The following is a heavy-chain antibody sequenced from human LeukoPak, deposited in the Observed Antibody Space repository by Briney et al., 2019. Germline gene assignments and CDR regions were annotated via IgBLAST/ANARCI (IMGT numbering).Heavy chain of an antibody. V-gene: IGHV1-18*01. CDR2: NSAYSGNK. J-gene: IGHJ4*02. D-gene: IGHD3-10*01. CDR3: ARSTVLRGVIVYFDY. Sequence: ASVKVSCKASGYAFSSYGITWVQQAPGQGLEWMGWNSAYSGNKEYAQKLQGRVTMTTDTSTSTAYMELRSLRSDDTALYYCARSTVLRGVIVYFDYWGQGTLVTVSS. CDR1: GYAFSSYG.